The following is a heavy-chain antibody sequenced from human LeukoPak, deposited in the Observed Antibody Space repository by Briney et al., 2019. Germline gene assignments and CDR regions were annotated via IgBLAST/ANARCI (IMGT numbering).Heavy chain of an antibody. J-gene: IGHJ6*03. Sequence: PGGSLRLSCAASGFSVSTNYMSWVRQAPGKGLEWIGYIYYSGSTNYNPSLKSRVTISVDTPKNQFSLKLSSVTAADTAVYYCARVSGYSSSWPYYYYYYYMDVWGKGTTVTISS. CDR2: IYYSGST. V-gene: IGHV4-59*02. CDR1: GFSVSTNY. D-gene: IGHD6-13*01. CDR3: ARVSGYSSSWPYYYYYYYMDV.